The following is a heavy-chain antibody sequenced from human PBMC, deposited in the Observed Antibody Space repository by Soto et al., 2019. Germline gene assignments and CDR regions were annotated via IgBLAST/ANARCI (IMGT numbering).Heavy chain of an antibody. CDR2: IYYSGST. D-gene: IGHD5-12*01. J-gene: IGHJ4*02. Sequence: QVQLQESGPGLVKPSQTLSLTCTVSGGSISSGDYYWSWIRQPPGKGLEWIGYIYYSGSTYYNPSLKSRVTISVDTSKNQFSLKLSSVTAADTAVYYCARDSDRDGYNLGYFDYWGQGTLVTVSS. CDR1: GGSISSGDYY. V-gene: IGHV4-30-4*01. CDR3: ARDSDRDGYNLGYFDY.